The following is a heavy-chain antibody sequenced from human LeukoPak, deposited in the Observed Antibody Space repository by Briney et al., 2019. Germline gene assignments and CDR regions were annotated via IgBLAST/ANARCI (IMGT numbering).Heavy chain of an antibody. D-gene: IGHD3-22*01. CDR1: GFTVSSNY. V-gene: IGHV3-66*01. CDR2: IYSGGST. Sequence: PGGSLRLSCAASGFTVSSNYMSWVRQAPGKGLEWVSVIYSGGSTYYADSVKSRFTISRDNSKNTLYLQMNSLRAEDTAVYYCARVGYDSSGYDYYYGMDVWGQGTTVTVSS. J-gene: IGHJ6*02. CDR3: ARVGYDSSGYDYYYGMDV.